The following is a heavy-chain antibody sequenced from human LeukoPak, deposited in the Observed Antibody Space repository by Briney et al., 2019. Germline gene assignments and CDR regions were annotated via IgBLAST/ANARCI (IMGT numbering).Heavy chain of an antibody. CDR2: IYHTGST. V-gene: IGHV4-38-2*02. CDR1: GYPISSGYY. D-gene: IGHD3-10*01. CDR3: ARDVFGYGSGSWDGY. Sequence: SETLSLTCTVSGYPISSGYYWGWIRQPPGKGLEWIGSIYHTGSTYYNPSLKRRVNTSVDTSKNQFSLKLSSVTAADTAVYYCARDVFGYGSGSWDGYWGQGILVTVSS. J-gene: IGHJ4*02.